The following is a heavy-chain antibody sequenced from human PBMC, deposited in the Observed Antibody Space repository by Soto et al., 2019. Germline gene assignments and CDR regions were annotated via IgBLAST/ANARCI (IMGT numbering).Heavy chain of an antibody. J-gene: IGHJ4*02. CDR2: FDPEDGET. D-gene: IGHD3-3*01. CDR1: GYTLTELS. Sequence: ASVKVSCKVSGYTLTELSMHWVRQAPGKGLEWMGGFDPEDGETIYARKFQGRVTMTEDTSTDTAYMELSSLRSEDTAVYYCATNYDFWSGYFGWGQGTLVTVSS. CDR3: ATNYDFWSGYFG. V-gene: IGHV1-24*01.